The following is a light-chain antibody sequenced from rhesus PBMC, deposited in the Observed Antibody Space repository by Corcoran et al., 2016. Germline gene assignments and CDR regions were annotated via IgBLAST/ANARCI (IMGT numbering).Light chain of an antibody. J-gene: IGKJ3*01. V-gene: IGKV1-21*01. Sequence: DIQMTQSPSSLSASVGDRVTITCRASQGITNDLAWYQQKPGETPKLLIYEASSLQSGIPSRFSGSGSGTDFTLTISSLQSEDFATYYCQQYNSAPFTFGPGTKLDIK. CDR1: QGITND. CDR2: EAS. CDR3: QQYNSAPFT.